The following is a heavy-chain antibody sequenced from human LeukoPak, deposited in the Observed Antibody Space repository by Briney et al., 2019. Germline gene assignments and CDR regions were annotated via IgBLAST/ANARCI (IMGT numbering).Heavy chain of an antibody. Sequence: KPSETLSLTCTVSGGSFSGHYWSWIRQPPGKGLEWIAYIYYSGSTNYNPSLKSRVTISVDTSKSQFSLRLSSVTAADTAVYYCARHVTISGPYDASDIWGQGTMVTVSP. V-gene: IGHV4-59*08. CDR1: GGSFSGHY. J-gene: IGHJ3*02. D-gene: IGHD5-24*01. CDR2: IYYSGST. CDR3: ARHVTISGPYDASDI.